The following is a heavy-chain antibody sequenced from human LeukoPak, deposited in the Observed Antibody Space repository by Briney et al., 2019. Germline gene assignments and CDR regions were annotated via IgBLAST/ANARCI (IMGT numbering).Heavy chain of an antibody. D-gene: IGHD3-22*01. J-gene: IGHJ6*03. V-gene: IGHV4-4*08. CDR3: ARVRTTYYYDSSGPYEHYMDV. CDR1: GGSISPYY. CDR2: IDPSGST. Sequence: SETLSLTCVVSGGSISPYYWSWIRQSLGKGLEWIGYIDPSGSTSYNPSLKSRVSISVDTSKNQFSLKLSSVTAADTAVYYCARVRTTYYYDSSGPYEHYMDVWGKGTTVTVSS.